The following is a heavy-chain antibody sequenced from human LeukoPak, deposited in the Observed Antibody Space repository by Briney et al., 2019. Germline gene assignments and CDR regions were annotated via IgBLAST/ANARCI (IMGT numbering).Heavy chain of an antibody. D-gene: IGHD7-27*01. CDR3: AKPLSGGTPGY. Sequence: GGSLRLSCAASGFTFNTNAMSWVRQAPGKGLEWVSGISASGGDTYYADAVMGRFTISKDNSKSTLYLQMNSLRDEDTAVYYCAKPLSGGTPGYWGQGTLVTVSS. CDR2: ISASGGDT. V-gene: IGHV3-23*01. J-gene: IGHJ4*02. CDR1: GFTFNTNA.